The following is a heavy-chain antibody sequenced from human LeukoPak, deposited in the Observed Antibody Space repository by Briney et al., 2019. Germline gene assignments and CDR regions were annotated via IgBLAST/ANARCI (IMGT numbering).Heavy chain of an antibody. CDR2: IYTNGNT. V-gene: IGHV3-23*05. J-gene: IGHJ6*02. CDR1: GFTFSSYA. Sequence: GGSLRLSCAASGFTFSSYAMSWVRQAPGKGLEWVSGIYTNGNTRYADSVRGRFTISRDNSKNTLYLQMHSLRVDDTAVYYCAHLVWEYVGGLDVWGQGTTVTVSS. D-gene: IGHD3/OR15-3a*01. CDR3: AHLVWEYVGGLDV.